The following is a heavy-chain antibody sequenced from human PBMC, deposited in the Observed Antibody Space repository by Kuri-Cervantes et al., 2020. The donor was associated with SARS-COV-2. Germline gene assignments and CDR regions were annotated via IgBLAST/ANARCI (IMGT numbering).Heavy chain of an antibody. CDR3: ANTLVHWCFDY. J-gene: IGHJ4*02. CDR1: GFTFNSYG. V-gene: IGHV3-30*02. Sequence: GESLKISCAASGFTFNSYGMHWVRQAPGKGLEWVAFIRYDGSNKYYADSVKGRFTISRDNSKNTLYLQMNSLRAEDTAVYYCANTLVHWCFDYWGQGTLVTVSS. D-gene: IGHD2-8*02. CDR2: IRYDGSNK.